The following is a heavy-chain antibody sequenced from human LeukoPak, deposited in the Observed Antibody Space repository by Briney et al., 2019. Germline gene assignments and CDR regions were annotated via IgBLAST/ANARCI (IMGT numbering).Heavy chain of an antibody. Sequence: SQTLSLTCTVSGGSISSGGYSWSWIRQHPGKGLEWIGYIYYSGSTYYNPSLKSRVTISVDTSKNQFSLKLSSVTAADTAVYYCARDRDGYNAFDIWGQGTMVTVSS. D-gene: IGHD5-24*01. J-gene: IGHJ3*02. CDR3: ARDRDGYNAFDI. V-gene: IGHV4-31*03. CDR2: IYYSGST. CDR1: GGSISSGGYS.